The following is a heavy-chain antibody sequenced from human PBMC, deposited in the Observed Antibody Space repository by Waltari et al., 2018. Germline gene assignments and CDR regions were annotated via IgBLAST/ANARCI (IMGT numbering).Heavy chain of an antibody. Sequence: PLVQSGAAVKKPGASVKVSCKASGYIFSNFGITWVRKAPGQGLEWMGWINPYNGDTKYEQNLQGRVTMTTDTSTTTAYMEIRTLRSDDTAIYYCARDDVNRSNFGGFWGQGTLVTVSS. D-gene: IGHD3-16*01. V-gene: IGHV1-18*01. CDR3: ARDDVNRSNFGGF. J-gene: IGHJ4*02. CDR1: GYIFSNFG. CDR2: INPYNGDT.